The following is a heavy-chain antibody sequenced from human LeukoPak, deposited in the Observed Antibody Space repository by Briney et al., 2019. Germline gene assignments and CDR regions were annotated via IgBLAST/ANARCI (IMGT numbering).Heavy chain of an antibody. J-gene: IGHJ4*02. CDR1: RGTFSSYA. CDR2: IIPIIGIA. Sequence: SVKVSCKASRGTFSSYAISCVRHAPGQGLEWMGRIIPIIGIANYAQKFQGRVTTTADKTPRTAYMSLSSLRSEDTAVYYCARDEMSESPYYYDSSGYYHYGEYDYWGQGTLVTVSS. V-gene: IGHV1-69*04. D-gene: IGHD3-22*01. CDR3: ARDEMSESPYYYDSSGYYHYGEYDY.